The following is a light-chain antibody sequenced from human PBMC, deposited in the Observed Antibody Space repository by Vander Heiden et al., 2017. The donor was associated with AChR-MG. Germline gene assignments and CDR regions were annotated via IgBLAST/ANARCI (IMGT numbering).Light chain of an antibody. J-gene: IGLJ2*01. CDR3: QSYDSSLSAL. CDR1: RSNIGAGYD. V-gene: IGLV1-40*01. CDR2: ANN. Sequence: QSVLTQPPSVSGAPGQRVTISCTGSRSNIGAGYDVHWYQQFPGKAPKLLIYANNNRPSGVPDRFSGSKSGTSASLAITGLQAEDEADYYCQSYDSSLSALFGGGTKLTAL.